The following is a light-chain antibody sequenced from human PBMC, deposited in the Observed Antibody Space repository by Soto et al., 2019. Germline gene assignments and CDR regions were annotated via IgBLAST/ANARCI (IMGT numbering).Light chain of an antibody. Sequence: DIQLTQSPSFLSASVGDRVTITCRASQGVITYLAWYQQKPGKAPKLLISAASTLPSGVPSRFSGSGSETEFTLTITSLQPEDSATYYCQQRNSYPRTFGQGTKVDIK. CDR3: QQRNSYPRT. J-gene: IGKJ2*01. CDR1: QGVITY. V-gene: IGKV1-9*01. CDR2: AAS.